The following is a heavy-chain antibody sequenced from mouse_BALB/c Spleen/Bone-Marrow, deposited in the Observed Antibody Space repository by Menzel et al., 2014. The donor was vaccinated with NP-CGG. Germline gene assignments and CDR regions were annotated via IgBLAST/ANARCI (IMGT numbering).Heavy chain of an antibody. J-gene: IGHJ4*01. CDR1: GYTFTDYA. Sequence: VQLQQSGPELVRPGVSVKISCKGSGYTFTDYAMHWVKQSHAKSLEWIGVLITYYGDASYNPRFKGKATMTVDKSSSTAYMEIARLTSEDSAIYYCARWDGKYAMDYWGQGTSVTVSS. V-gene: IGHV1-67*01. D-gene: IGHD2-1*01. CDR2: LITYYGDA. CDR3: ARWDGKYAMDY.